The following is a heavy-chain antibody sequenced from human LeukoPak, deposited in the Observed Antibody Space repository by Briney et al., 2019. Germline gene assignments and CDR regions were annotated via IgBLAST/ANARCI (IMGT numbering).Heavy chain of an antibody. J-gene: IGHJ3*02. D-gene: IGHD5/OR15-5a*01. CDR3: ARNLRYFDI. V-gene: IGHV3-66*01. Sequence: PGRSLRLSCAASGFTFSSYAMHWVRQAPGKGLEWVSVIYSGGSTYYADSVKGRFTISRDNSKNTLYLQMNSLRAEDTAVYYCARNLRYFDIWGQGTMVTVSS. CDR1: GFTFSSYA. CDR2: IYSGGST.